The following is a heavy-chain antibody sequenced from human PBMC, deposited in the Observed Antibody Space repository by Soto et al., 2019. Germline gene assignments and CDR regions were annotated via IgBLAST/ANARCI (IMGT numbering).Heavy chain of an antibody. J-gene: IGHJ3*02. D-gene: IGHD5-12*01. CDR3: VKAGYNVYDSASDI. Sequence: GGSLSLSCSASGFIFSSYAMHWVRQAPGKGLEYLSVISNDGGTTYYADSVKGRFTISRDNSKNTLYLQMSGLRVEDTAVYYCVKAGYNVYDSASDIWGQGTMVTVSS. CDR2: ISNDGGTT. CDR1: GFIFSSYA. V-gene: IGHV3-64D*06.